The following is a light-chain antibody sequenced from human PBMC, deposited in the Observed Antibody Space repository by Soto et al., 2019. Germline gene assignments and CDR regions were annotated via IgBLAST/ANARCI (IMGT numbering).Light chain of an antibody. CDR3: QQYKSWPPIT. V-gene: IGKV1-8*01. CDR1: QGISSY. Sequence: IQMTQSPSSLSASVGDRVTITCRASQGISSYLAWYQQKPGKAPKLLIYAASTLQSGVPSRFSGSGSGTDFTLTISCLQSEDSAIYYCQQYKSWPPITFGQGTRLEIK. CDR2: AAS. J-gene: IGKJ5*01.